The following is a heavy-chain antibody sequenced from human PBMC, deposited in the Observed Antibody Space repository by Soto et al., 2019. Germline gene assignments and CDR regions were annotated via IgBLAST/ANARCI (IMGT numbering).Heavy chain of an antibody. D-gene: IGHD6-19*01. CDR3: ARSRSGWYGDWYFDL. V-gene: IGHV1-18*01. J-gene: IGHJ2*01. CDR2: ISAYNGNT. Sequence: QVQLVQSGAEVKKPGASVKVSCKASGYTFTSYGISWVRQAPGQGLEWMGWISAYNGNTNYAPKLQGRVTKTTSTSPSTAYMGLRSLRSDDTAVYYCARSRSGWYGDWYFDLWGRGNLVTVSS. CDR1: GYTFTSYG.